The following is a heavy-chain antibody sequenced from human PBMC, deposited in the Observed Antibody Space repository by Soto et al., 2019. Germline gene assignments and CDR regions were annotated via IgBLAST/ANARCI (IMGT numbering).Heavy chain of an antibody. D-gene: IGHD4-17*01. CDR2: ISSNGGST. CDR1: GFTFSSYA. CDR3: LKDPHDYGGNSSPGDAFDI. Sequence: GGSLRLSCSASGFTFSSYAMHWVRQAPGKGLEYVSAISSNGGSTYYADSVKGRFTISRDNSKNTLYLQMSSLRAEDTAVYYCLKDPHDYGGNSSPGDAFDIWGQGTMVTVS. V-gene: IGHV3-64D*08. J-gene: IGHJ3*02.